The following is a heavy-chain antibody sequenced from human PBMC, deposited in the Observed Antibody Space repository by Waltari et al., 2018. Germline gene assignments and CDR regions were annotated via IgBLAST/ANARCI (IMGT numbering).Heavy chain of an antibody. J-gene: IGHJ3*02. D-gene: IGHD6-6*01. CDR2: IYYSGST. CDR3: AKDASIAALGAFDI. Sequence: QLQLQESGPGLVKPSETLSLTCTVSGGSISSSSYYWGWIRPPPGKGLEWIGSIYYSGSTYYNPSLKSRVTIAVDTSKNQFSLKLSSVTAADTAVYYCAKDASIAALGAFDIWGQGTMVTVSS. V-gene: IGHV4-39*02. CDR1: GGSISSSSYY.